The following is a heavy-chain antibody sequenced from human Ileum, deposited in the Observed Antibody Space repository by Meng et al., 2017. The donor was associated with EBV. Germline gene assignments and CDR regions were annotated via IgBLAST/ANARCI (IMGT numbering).Heavy chain of an antibody. D-gene: IGHD2-8*02. V-gene: IGHV4-61*03. J-gene: IGHJ4*02. Sequence: VQLQESGPGLVKPSEPLSLSCSVSGASVSSGGYHWSWIRQPPGKGLEWIGCMYDSDSGKAKYNPSLNSRVIISLDTSKNHFVLKLTSVTAADTAVYYCAYYTAGRGGVGSWGQGTLVTVSS. CDR1: GASVSSGGYH. CDR3: AYYTAGRGGVGS. CDR2: MYDSDSGKA.